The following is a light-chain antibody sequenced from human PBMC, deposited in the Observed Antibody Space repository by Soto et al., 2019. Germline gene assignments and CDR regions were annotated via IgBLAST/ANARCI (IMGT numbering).Light chain of an antibody. CDR3: SSYTSGSTLVV. J-gene: IGLJ1*01. CDR1: SSDVGGYNY. CDR2: EVS. V-gene: IGLV2-14*01. Sequence: VLTHPASVSGSPGQSITISCTGTSSDVGGYNYVSWYQHHPGKAPKLMIYEVSNRPSGVSNRFSGSKSGNTASLTISGLQAEDEADYYCSSYTSGSTLVVFGTGTKVTVL.